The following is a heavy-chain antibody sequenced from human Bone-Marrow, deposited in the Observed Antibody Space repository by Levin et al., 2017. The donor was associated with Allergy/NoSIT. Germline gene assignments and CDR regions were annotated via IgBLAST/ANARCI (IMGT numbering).Heavy chain of an antibody. Sequence: GESLKISCQTSDYIFNMYWIAWVRQMPGKGLEFMGLIYPGDSDTRYTPSFQGQVTISADKSTNTAYLQWSRLKASDTAMYYCARLKTVVAGNPYYFDSWGQGTLVTVSS. CDR3: ARLKTVVAGNPYYFDS. D-gene: IGHD2-15*01. CDR2: IYPGDSDT. J-gene: IGHJ4*02. CDR1: DYIFNMYW. V-gene: IGHV5-51*01.